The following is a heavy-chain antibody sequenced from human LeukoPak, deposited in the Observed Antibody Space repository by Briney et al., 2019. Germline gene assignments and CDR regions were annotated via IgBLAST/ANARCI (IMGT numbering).Heavy chain of an antibody. CDR3: ARDPPGYRIRYIDY. CDR1: GYTFTGYW. J-gene: IGHJ4*02. Sequence: ASVKLSCKAFGYTFTGYWMHWVRQAPGQGPEWMGVISPSGGSTIYAQKFKGRVTLTRDMSTSTDYLELSSLRSEDTAVYYCARDPPGYRIRYIDYWGQGTLVTVSS. V-gene: IGHV1-46*01. D-gene: IGHD1-14*01. CDR2: ISPSGGST.